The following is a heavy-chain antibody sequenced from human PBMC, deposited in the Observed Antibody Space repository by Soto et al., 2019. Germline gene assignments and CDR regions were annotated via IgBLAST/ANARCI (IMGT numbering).Heavy chain of an antibody. CDR3: ARDSPHPYGSGSYDAFDI. Sequence: PSETLSLTCTVSGGSISSYYWSWIRQPAGKGLEWIGRIYTSGSTNYNPSLKSRVTMSVDTSKNQFSLKLSPVTAADTAVYYCARDSPHPYGSGSYDAFDIWGQGTMVTVSS. V-gene: IGHV4-4*07. D-gene: IGHD3-10*01. CDR1: GGSISSYY. J-gene: IGHJ3*02. CDR2: IYTSGST.